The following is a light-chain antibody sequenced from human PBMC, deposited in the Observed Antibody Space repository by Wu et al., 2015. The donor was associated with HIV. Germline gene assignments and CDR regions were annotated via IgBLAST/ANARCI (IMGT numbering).Light chain of an antibody. CDR3: QQYGGSPPWT. J-gene: IGKJ1*01. Sequence: IVLTQSPGTLSLSPGERATLSCRASQNISSSYLAWYQHKLGQAPRLLIYGASSRATGIPDKFSGSGSGTDFTLTISRLEPEDFAVYYCQQYGGSPPWTFGQGAKVDIK. CDR2: GAS. V-gene: IGKV3-20*01. CDR1: QNISSSY.